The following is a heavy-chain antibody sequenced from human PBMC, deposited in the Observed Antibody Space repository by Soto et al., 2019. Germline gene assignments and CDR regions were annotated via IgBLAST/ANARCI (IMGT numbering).Heavy chain of an antibody. D-gene: IGHD1-20*01. CDR3: ARAPHRGITGTIDY. Sequence: AGSLRLSCAASGFTFSSYAMHWVRQAPGKGLEWVAVISYDGSNKYYADSVKGRFTISRDNSKNTLYLQMNSLRAEDTAVYYCARAPHRGITGTIDYWGQGTLVTVSS. CDR2: ISYDGSNK. V-gene: IGHV3-30-3*01. CDR1: GFTFSSYA. J-gene: IGHJ4*02.